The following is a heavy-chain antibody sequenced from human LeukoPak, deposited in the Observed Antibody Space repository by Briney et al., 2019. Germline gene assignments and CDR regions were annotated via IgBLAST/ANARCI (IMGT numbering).Heavy chain of an antibody. D-gene: IGHD6-25*01. CDR1: GYTFTSYY. V-gene: IGHV1-46*01. Sequence: ASVKVSCKASGYTFTSYYMHWVRQAPGQGLEWMGIINPSGGSTSYAQKFQGRVTMTRDTSTSTVYMELSSLRSEDTAVYYRARDSSVIAAASFFDYWGQGTLVTVSS. CDR3: ARDSSVIAAASFFDY. CDR2: INPSGGST. J-gene: IGHJ4*02.